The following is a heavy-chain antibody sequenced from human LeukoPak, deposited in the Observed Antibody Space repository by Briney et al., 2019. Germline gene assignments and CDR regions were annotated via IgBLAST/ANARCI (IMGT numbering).Heavy chain of an antibody. D-gene: IGHD3-9*01. CDR2: ISSDEINK. CDR3: ARDSFPGILTGPLDY. CDR1: GFTFSSYA. V-gene: IGHV3-30-3*01. Sequence: GGSLRLSCAASGFTFSSYAMHWVRQAPGKGLEWVAVISSDEINKYYADSVKGRFTISRDNSKNTLYLQMNSLRAEDTAVYHCARDSFPGILTGPLDYWGQGTLVTVSS. J-gene: IGHJ4*02.